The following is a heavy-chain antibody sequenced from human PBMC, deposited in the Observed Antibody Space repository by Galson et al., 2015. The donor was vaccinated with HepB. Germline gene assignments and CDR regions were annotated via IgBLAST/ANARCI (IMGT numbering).Heavy chain of an antibody. CDR2: IYPGDSDT. CDR3: ARGRVSGRADAFDI. J-gene: IGHJ3*02. Sequence: QSGAEVKKPGESLKISCKGSENTFTSYWIGWVRQMPGKGLEWMGLIYPGDSDTRYSPSFQGHITISADKSITTAYLQWSSLKASDTALYYCARGRVSGRADAFDIWGQGTMVTVSS. D-gene: IGHD3-3*01. CDR1: ENTFTSYW. V-gene: IGHV5-51*03.